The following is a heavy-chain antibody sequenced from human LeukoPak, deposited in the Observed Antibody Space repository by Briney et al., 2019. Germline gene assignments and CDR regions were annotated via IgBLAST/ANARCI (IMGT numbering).Heavy chain of an antibody. CDR1: GFTFSSNV. J-gene: IGHJ4*02. CDR2: SGTYGRT. CDR3: ARVKGGNYFDY. D-gene: IGHD3-16*01. Sequence: GGSLRLSCVASGFTFSSNVLNWVRQAPGKGLEWVSVSGTYGRTQYADSVKGRFTISRDSSKNTLYLQINSLRVEDTAVYYCARVKGGNYFDYWGQGTLVTVSS. V-gene: IGHV3-23*01.